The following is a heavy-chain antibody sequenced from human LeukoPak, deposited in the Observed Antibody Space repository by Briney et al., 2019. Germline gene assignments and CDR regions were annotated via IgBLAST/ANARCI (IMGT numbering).Heavy chain of an antibody. CDR3: ASTAAAAGNLGYY. V-gene: IGHV4-34*01. D-gene: IGHD6-13*01. Sequence: SETLSLTCAVYGGSFSGYYWSWIRQPPGKGLEWIGEINHSGSTNYNPSLKSRVTISVDTSKNQFSLELSSVTAADTAVYYCASTAAAAGNLGYYRGQGTPVTLSP. J-gene: IGHJ4*02. CDR1: GGSFSGYY. CDR2: INHSGST.